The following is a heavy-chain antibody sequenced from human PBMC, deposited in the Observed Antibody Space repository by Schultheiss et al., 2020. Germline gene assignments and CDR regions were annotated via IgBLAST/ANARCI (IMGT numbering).Heavy chain of an antibody. CDR2: IIPIFGTA. CDR3: AKDRITMVRGVRSDWFDP. J-gene: IGHJ5*02. Sequence: SVKVSCKASGYTFTSYGISWVRQAPGQGLEWMGGIIPIFGTANYAQKFQGRVTITADESTSTAYMELSSLRSEDTAVYYCAKDRITMVRGVRSDWFDPWGQGTLVTVSS. V-gene: IGHV1-69*13. CDR1: GYTFTSYG. D-gene: IGHD3-10*01.